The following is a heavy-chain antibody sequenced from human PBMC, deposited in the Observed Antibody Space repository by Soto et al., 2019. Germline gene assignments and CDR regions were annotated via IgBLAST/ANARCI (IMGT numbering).Heavy chain of an antibody. CDR2: IYYSGST. V-gene: IGHV4-31*03. J-gene: IGHJ6*02. CDR1: GGSISSGGYY. D-gene: IGHD5-12*01. Sequence: SETLSLTCTVSGGSISSGGYYWSWIRQHPGKGLEWIGYIYYSGSTYYNPSLKSRVTISVDTSKNQFSLKLSSVTAAAPAVYYCARVQWLRLESKGYGMDVWGQGTTVTVSS. CDR3: ARVQWLRLESKGYGMDV.